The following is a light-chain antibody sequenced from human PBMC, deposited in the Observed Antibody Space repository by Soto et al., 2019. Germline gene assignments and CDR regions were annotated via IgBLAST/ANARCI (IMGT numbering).Light chain of an antibody. V-gene: IGLV2-23*02. CDR1: SSDVGSYNL. J-gene: IGLJ1*01. CDR3: CAYVVRSIPYV. CDR2: EVS. Sequence: QSALTQPASVSGSPGQSITISCTGTSSDVGSYNLVSWYQQHPGKAPKLMIYEVSKRPSGVSNRFSGSKSGNTASLTISGLQAEDEADYYYCAYVVRSIPYVFGTWTKVTVL.